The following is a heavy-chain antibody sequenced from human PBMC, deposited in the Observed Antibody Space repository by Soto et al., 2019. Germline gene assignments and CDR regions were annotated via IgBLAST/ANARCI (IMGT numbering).Heavy chain of an antibody. Sequence: QVQLQESGPGLVKPSQTLSLTCTVSGGSISSGNYYWSWIRQPPGKGLEWIGFISYSGTTHYSASPWSRVPISVATSKHPSSRDLSSVTAADTAVYYCATMGTPVTGLYYFDYWGQGTLVTVSS. D-gene: IGHD4-17*01. J-gene: IGHJ4*02. CDR2: ISYSGTT. CDR3: ATMGTPVTGLYYFDY. CDR1: GGSISSGNYY. V-gene: IGHV4-30-4*01.